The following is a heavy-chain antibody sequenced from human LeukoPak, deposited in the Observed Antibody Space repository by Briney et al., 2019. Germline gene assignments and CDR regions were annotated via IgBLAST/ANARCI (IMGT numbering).Heavy chain of an antibody. J-gene: IGHJ6*02. D-gene: IGHD2-15*01. V-gene: IGHV3-53*01. Sequence: PGGSLRLSCAASGFTVSSNYMSWVRQAPGKGLEWVSVIYSGGSTYYADSVKGRFTISRDNSKNTLYLQMNSLRAEDTAVYYCARDRRLFCSGGSCYGMDVWGQGTTVTVSS. CDR2: IYSGGST. CDR3: ARDRRLFCSGGSCYGMDV. CDR1: GFTVSSNY.